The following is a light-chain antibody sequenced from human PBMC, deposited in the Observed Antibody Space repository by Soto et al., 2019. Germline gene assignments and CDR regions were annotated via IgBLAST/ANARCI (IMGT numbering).Light chain of an antibody. CDR1: QDIRTY. CDR2: PAS. Sequence: DIHLTQSPSFLSASVGDRVTVTCRASQDIRTYLAWFQQKPGKAPQLLVYPASTLQGGVPSRFSGRGSGTEFSLTISSLQPEDFATYYCQQLRTYPYTFGQGTKLYI. V-gene: IGKV1-9*01. J-gene: IGKJ2*01. CDR3: QQLRTYPYT.